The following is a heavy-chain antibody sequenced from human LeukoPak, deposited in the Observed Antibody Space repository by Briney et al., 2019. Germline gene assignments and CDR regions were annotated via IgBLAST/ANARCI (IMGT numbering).Heavy chain of an antibody. V-gene: IGHV1-18*01. Sequence: GASVKVSCKASGYTFTSYGISWVRQAPGQGPEWMGWISANNGNTNYAQNLQGRVTLTSDTSTSTIYMELRSLRSDDTAVYYCARDRSGISAYSPLDYWGQGTLVTVSS. CDR2: ISANNGNT. J-gene: IGHJ4*02. CDR3: ARDRSGISAYSPLDY. CDR1: GYTFTSYG. D-gene: IGHD3-22*01.